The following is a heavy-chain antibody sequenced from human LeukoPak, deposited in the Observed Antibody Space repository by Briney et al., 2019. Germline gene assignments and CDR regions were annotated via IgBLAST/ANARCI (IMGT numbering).Heavy chain of an antibody. CDR2: INQDGRYI. CDR1: GFTFDRYW. V-gene: IGHV3-74*01. J-gene: IGHJ4*02. CDR3: AREATVGGALEG. Sequence: PGGSLRLSCAASGFTFDRYWMHWVRQTPGKRLVWVSRINQDGRYISYADSVQGRFTISRDTAKSTLFLQMNSLRVEDTAIYFCAREATVGGALEGWGQGALVAVSS. D-gene: IGHD1-26*01.